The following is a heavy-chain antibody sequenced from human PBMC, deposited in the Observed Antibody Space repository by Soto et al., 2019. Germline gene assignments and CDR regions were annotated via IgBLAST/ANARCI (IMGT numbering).Heavy chain of an antibody. Sequence: QITLKESGPTLVKPTQTLTLTCTFSGFSLSTTGVGVGWIRQSPGKAPEWLALIYWDDDTRYSSSLKSRLTITKVPSKNQVVLRMTNMDPVDTGTYFCAHRRVGRELDYWGQGTLVTVSS. CDR3: AHRRVGRELDY. D-gene: IGHD3-3*01. V-gene: IGHV2-5*02. CDR1: GFSLSTTGVG. J-gene: IGHJ4*02. CDR2: IYWDDDT.